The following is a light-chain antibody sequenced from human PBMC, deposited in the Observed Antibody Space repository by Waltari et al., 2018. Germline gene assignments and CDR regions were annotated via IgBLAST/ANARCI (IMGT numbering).Light chain of an antibody. Sequence: DIQMTQSPSSLSASVGDRVTITCRASQTVINYLHWYQHKPGKAPKILIYVASTLQSGVPSRFSGSGHGTDFTLTISSLQPEDFATYYCQQYYDYQRSFGQGTKVEIK. V-gene: IGKV1-39*01. CDR2: VAS. J-gene: IGKJ1*01. CDR3: QQYYDYQRS. CDR1: QTVINY.